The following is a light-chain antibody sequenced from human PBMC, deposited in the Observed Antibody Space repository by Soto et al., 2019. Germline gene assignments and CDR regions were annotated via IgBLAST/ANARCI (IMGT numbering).Light chain of an antibody. V-gene: IGKV1-5*03. J-gene: IGKJ4*01. CDR2: EAS. Sequence: DIHMTQSPSTLSASVGNRVTITCRASESISSWLAWYQQKPGKAPNLLIYEASNLESGVPSRFSGSGSGTDFTLTISGLQPDESATYCCQQYNSSPLTFGGGTRVEIQ. CDR1: ESISSW. CDR3: QQYNSSPLT.